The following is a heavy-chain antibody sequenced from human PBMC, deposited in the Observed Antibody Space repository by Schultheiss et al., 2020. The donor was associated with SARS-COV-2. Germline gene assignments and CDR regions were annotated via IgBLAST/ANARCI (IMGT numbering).Heavy chain of an antibody. D-gene: IGHD2-2*01. V-gene: IGHV1-2*06. CDR2: INPNYFAT. Sequence: ASVKVSCKASGYTFTAYFIHWLRQAPGQGLEWMGRINPNYFATNYAQKFQGRVTMTRDTSTSTAYMELSRLRSDDTAVYYCARQVVPAAFSSYYYGMDVWGQGTTVTVSS. CDR1: GYTFTAYF. CDR3: ARQVVPAAFSSYYYGMDV. J-gene: IGHJ6*02.